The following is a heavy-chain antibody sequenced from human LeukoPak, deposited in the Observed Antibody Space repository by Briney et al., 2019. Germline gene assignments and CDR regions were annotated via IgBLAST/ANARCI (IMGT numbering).Heavy chain of an antibody. CDR2: IKEDGSQK. Sequence: PGGSLRLSCAASGFTFSRYWMSWVRQAPGKGLEWVANIKEDGSQKYYVDSVKGRFTISRDNSKNSLYLQMNSLRAEDTAVYSCARVHDYGDLRAWFDPWGQGTLVTVSS. CDR1: GFTFSRYW. J-gene: IGHJ5*02. D-gene: IGHD4-17*01. CDR3: ARVHDYGDLRAWFDP. V-gene: IGHV3-7*04.